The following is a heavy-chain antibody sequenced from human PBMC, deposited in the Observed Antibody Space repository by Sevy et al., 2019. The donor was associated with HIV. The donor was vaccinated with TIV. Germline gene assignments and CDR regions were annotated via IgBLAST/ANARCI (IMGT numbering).Heavy chain of an antibody. J-gene: IGHJ4*02. CDR1: GFTFSSYS. D-gene: IGHD6-13*01. V-gene: IGHV3-21*01. CDR3: ARGLYSSSWCHSGCTFDY. CDR2: ISSSSSYI. Sequence: GGSLRLSCAASGFTFSSYSMNWVRRAPGKGLEWVSSISSSSSYIYYADSVKGRFTISRDNTKNSLYLQMNSLRAEDTAVYYCARGLYSSSWCHSGCTFDYWGQGTLVTVSS.